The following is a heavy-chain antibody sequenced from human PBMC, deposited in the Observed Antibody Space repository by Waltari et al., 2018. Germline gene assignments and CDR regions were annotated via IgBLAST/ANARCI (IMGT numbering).Heavy chain of an antibody. CDR2: IIPIFGTA. CDR1: GGTFSSYA. D-gene: IGHD3-22*01. J-gene: IGHJ4*02. CDR3: ARDLDYYDSSGYSGY. V-gene: IGHV1-69*08. Sequence: QVQLVQSGAEVRKPGSSVKVSCKASGGTFSSYAISWVRQAPGQGLEWMGRIIPIFGTANYAQKFQGRVTITADKSTSTAYMELSSLRSEDTAVYYCARDLDYYDSSGYSGYWGQGTLVTVSS.